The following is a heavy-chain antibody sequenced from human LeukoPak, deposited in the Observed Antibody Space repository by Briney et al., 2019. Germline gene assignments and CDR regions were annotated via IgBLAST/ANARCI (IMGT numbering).Heavy chain of an antibody. J-gene: IGHJ4*01. Sequence: PGGSLRLSCAASGFTVSSNYMSWVRQAPGKGLEWVSVIYSGGSAYYADSVKGRFTISRDNSKNTLYLQMNSLRAEDTAVYYCAKYVKPTRSRAFDNWGHGTLVTVSS. CDR2: IYSGGSA. V-gene: IGHV3-53*01. CDR3: AKYVKPTRSRAFDN. D-gene: IGHD1-26*01. CDR1: GFTVSSNY.